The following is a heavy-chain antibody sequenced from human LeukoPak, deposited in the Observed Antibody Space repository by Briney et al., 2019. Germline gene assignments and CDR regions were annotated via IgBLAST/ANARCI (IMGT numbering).Heavy chain of an antibody. D-gene: IGHD6-13*01. CDR3: ARGEYSSSWHSEYFQH. CDR1: GFSFSSFG. V-gene: IGHV3-33*01. J-gene: IGHJ1*01. CDR2: IWSDGSNQ. Sequence: GGSLRLSCAASGFSFSSFGMHWVRQAPGKGLEWVAVIWSDGSNQYYADSVRGRFTISRDNPNDTLYLQMNSLRVEDTAVYYCARGEYSSSWHSEYFQHWGQGTLVTVSS.